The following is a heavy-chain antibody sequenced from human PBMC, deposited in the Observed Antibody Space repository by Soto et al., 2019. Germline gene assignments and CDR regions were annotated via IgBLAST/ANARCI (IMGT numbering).Heavy chain of an antibody. V-gene: IGHV3-15*01. CDR2: IKSKTDGGTT. J-gene: IGHJ4*02. CDR1: GFTFSNAW. D-gene: IGHD6-6*01. CDR3: ATGSSYYFDY. Sequence: GESLKISCAASGFTFSNAWMSWVRQAPGKGLEWVGRIKSKTDGGTTDYASPVKGRFTISRDDSKNTLYLQMNSLKTEDAAVYYCATGSSYYFDYWGQGTLVTVSS.